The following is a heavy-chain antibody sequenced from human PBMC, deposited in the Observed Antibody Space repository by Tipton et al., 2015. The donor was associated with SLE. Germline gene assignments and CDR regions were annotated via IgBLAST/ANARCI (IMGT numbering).Heavy chain of an antibody. CDR1: GYSLSSGYY. D-gene: IGHD2/OR15-2a*01. CDR2: IYHSGST. J-gene: IGHJ4*02. Sequence: TLSLTCAVSGYSLSSGYYWGWMRLPPGKGLEWIGTIYHSGSTYYNPSLGSRVTISLDTSKNQFSLKMTSVTAADTAVYYCANTEYVFFNGDFWGQGKPVTVSS. CDR3: ANTEYVFFNGDF. V-gene: IGHV4-38-2*01.